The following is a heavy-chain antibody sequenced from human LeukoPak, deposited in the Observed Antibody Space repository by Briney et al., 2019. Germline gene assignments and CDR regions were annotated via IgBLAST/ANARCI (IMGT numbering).Heavy chain of an antibody. CDR3: ARDVTGIALDY. CDR2: INPNTGGT. Sequence: ASVKVSCKASGYTFTGYYMHWVRQAPGQGLEWMGRINPNTGGTNYAQKFQGRVTMTTDTSTSTAYMELRSLRSDDTAVYYCARDVTGIALDYWGQGTLVTVSS. D-gene: IGHD6-13*01. J-gene: IGHJ4*02. CDR1: GYTFTGYY. V-gene: IGHV1-2*06.